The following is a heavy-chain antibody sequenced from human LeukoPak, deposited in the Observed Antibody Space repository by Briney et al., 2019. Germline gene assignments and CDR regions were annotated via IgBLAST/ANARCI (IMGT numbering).Heavy chain of an antibody. V-gene: IGHV3-11*01. CDR3: AKGPMTKLDP. D-gene: IGHD4-11*01. CDR1: GFTFSDYY. J-gene: IGHJ5*02. CDR2: ISSSGSTI. Sequence: GGSLRLSCAASGFTFSDYYMSWIRQAPGKGPEWLSYISSSGSTIKYTDSVKGRFTISRDNAKNSLYLQMNSLRAEDTAVYYCAKGPMTKLDPWGQGTLVTVSS.